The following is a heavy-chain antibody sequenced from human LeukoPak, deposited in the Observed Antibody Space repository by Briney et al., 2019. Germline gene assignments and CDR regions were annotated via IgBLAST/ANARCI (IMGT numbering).Heavy chain of an antibody. Sequence: GGSLRLSCAASEFTFSSYGMNWVRQAPGKGLEWVANIKQDGSEKYYVDSVKGRFTISRDNAKNSLYLQMNSLRAEDTAVYYCARIRIAARYDAFDIWGQGTMVTVSS. CDR3: ARIRIAARYDAFDI. V-gene: IGHV3-7*01. D-gene: IGHD6-6*01. J-gene: IGHJ3*02. CDR1: EFTFSSYG. CDR2: IKQDGSEK.